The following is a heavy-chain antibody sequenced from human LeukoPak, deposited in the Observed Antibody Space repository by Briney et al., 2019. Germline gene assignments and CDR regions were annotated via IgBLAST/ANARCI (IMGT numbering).Heavy chain of an antibody. CDR3: ATKQWLAPPPDS. CDR2: INTDGTVT. Sequence: PGGSLRLSCAASGFTFSKYWMLWVRHAPGKGLEGVSRINTDGTVTTYADSVKGRFTVSRDNADNTMFLQMNSVRDEDTAVYYCATKQWLAPPPDSWGQGTPVTVSS. V-gene: IGHV3-74*01. CDR1: GFTFSKYW. J-gene: IGHJ4*02. D-gene: IGHD6-19*01.